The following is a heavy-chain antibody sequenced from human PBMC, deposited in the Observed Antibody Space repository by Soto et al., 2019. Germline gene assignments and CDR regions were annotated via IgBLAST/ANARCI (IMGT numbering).Heavy chain of an antibody. Sequence: SETLSLTCTVSGGSISSYYWSWIRQPPGKGLEWIGYIYYSGSTNYNPSLKSRVTISVDTSKNQFSLKLSSVTAADTAVYYCARGRFLEWLFHPVDAFDIWGQGTMVTVSS. CDR3: ARGRFLEWLFHPVDAFDI. CDR2: IYYSGST. V-gene: IGHV4-59*01. J-gene: IGHJ3*02. D-gene: IGHD3-3*01. CDR1: GGSISSYY.